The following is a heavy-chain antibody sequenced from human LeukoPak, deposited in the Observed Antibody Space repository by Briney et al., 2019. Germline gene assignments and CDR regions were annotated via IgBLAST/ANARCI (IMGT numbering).Heavy chain of an antibody. CDR3: ARGSDAYGNLDY. V-gene: IGHV1-2*06. J-gene: IGHJ4*02. CDR2: INPNNGGT. CDR1: GYAFTDYS. Sequence: ASVKVSCKASGYAFTDYSMHWVRPAPGQGLEWMGRINPNNGGTNYAQKFQGRVTMTRDTSISTAYMELSRLRSDDTAIYYCARGSDAYGNLDYWGQGPLVTVSS. D-gene: IGHD4-17*01.